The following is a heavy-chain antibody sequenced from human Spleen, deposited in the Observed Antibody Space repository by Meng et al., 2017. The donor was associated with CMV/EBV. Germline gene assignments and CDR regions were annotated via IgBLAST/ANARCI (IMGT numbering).Heavy chain of an antibody. Sequence: SVKVSCKASGGTFSSYAISWVRQAPGQGLEWMGGIIPIFGTANYAQKFQGRVTITTDESTSTAYMELSSLRSEDTAVYYCARDPQVGQLVPSYYYYGMDVWGQGTTVTVSS. CDR1: GGTFSSYA. D-gene: IGHD6-6*01. J-gene: IGHJ6*02. CDR2: IIPIFGTA. CDR3: ARDPQVGQLVPSYYYYGMDV. V-gene: IGHV1-69*05.